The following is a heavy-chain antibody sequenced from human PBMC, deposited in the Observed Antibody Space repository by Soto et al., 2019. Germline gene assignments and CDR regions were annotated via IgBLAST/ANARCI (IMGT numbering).Heavy chain of an antibody. CDR3: AKGRYSYGSLYYFDY. CDR2: ISGSGGST. CDR1: GFTFSSYA. V-gene: IGHV3-23*01. Sequence: GSLRLSCAASGFTFSSYAMSWVRQAPGKGLEWVSAISGSGGSTYYADSVKGRFTISRDNSKNTLYLQMNSLRAEDTAVYYCAKGRYSYGSLYYFDYWGQGTLVTVSS. D-gene: IGHD5-18*01. J-gene: IGHJ4*02.